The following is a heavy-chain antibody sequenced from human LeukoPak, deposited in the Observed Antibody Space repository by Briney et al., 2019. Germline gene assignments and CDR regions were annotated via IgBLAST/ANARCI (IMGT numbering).Heavy chain of an antibody. CDR2: IYYSGST. Sequence: ASQTLSLTCTVSGGSISSGSYYWSWIRQPPGKGLEWIGYIYYSGSTYYNPSLKSRVTISVDTSKNQFSLKLSSVTAADTAVYYCARAPRGYSSGYYFDYWGQGTLVTVSS. CDR1: GGSISSGSYY. CDR3: ARAPRGYSSGYYFDY. D-gene: IGHD3-22*01. J-gene: IGHJ4*02. V-gene: IGHV4-30-4*08.